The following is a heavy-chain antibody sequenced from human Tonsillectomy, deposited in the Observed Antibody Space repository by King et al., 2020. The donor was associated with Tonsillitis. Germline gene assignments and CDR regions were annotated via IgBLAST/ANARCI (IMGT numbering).Heavy chain of an antibody. CDR1: GFTFSSYS. CDR3: ARDEFCDY. CDR2: ISSSSSTR. D-gene: IGHD3-10*01. J-gene: IGHJ4*02. V-gene: IGHV3-48*01. Sequence: VQLVESGGGLVQPGGSLRLSCAASGFTFSSYSMYWVRQAPGKGLEWVSYISSSSSTRYYADSVKGRFTISRDNAKNSLYLQMNSLRAEDTAVYYCARDEFCDYWGQGTLVTVSS.